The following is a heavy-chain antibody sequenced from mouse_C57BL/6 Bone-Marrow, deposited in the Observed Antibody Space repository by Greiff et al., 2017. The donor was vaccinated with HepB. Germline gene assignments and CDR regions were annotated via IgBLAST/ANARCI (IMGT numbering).Heavy chain of an antibody. D-gene: IGHD1-1*01. CDR1: GYTFTDYY. J-gene: IGHJ1*03. V-gene: IGHV1-26*01. CDR2: INPNNGGT. Sequence: VQLQQSGPELVKPGASVKISCKAFGYTFTDYYMNWVKQSHGKSLEWIGDINPNNGGTSYNQKFKGKATLTVDKSSSTAYMELRSLTSEDSAVYYCASYGSSYWYFDVWGTGTTVTVSS. CDR3: ASYGSSYWYFDV.